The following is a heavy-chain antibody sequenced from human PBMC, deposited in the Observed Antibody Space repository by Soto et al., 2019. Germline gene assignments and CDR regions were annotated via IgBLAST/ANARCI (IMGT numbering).Heavy chain of an antibody. CDR1: GGSISSYY. D-gene: IGHD3-22*01. J-gene: IGHJ5*02. CDR3: ARDTPPVGDSSGYTWSDP. V-gene: IGHV4-59*01. Sequence: PSETLSLTCTVSGGSISSYYWSWIRQPPGKGLEWIGYIYYSGSTNYNPSLKSRVTISVDTSKNQFSLKLSSVTAADTAVYYCARDTPPVGDSSGYTWSDPWGQGTLVTVSS. CDR2: IYYSGST.